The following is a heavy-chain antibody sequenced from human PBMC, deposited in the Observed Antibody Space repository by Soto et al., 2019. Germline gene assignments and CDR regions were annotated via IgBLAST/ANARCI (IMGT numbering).Heavy chain of an antibody. D-gene: IGHD3-9*01. Sequence: GGSLRLSCAASGFTVSSNYMSWVRQAPGKGLEWVSVIYSGGSTYYADSVKGRFTISRDNSKNTLYLQMNSLRAEDTAVFYCARGVDILTGYYSYYYYMDVWGKGTTVTVSS. V-gene: IGHV3-66*01. J-gene: IGHJ6*03. CDR2: IYSGGST. CDR3: ARGVDILTGYYSYYYYMDV. CDR1: GFTVSSNY.